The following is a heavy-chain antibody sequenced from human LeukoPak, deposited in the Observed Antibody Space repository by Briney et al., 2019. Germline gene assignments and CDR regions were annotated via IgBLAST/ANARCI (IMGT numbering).Heavy chain of an antibody. V-gene: IGHV1-18*01. CDR1: GYTFTSYV. D-gene: IGHD3-10*01. CDR2: ISAYNGNT. Sequence: GASVKVSCKASGYTFTSYVISWVRQAPGQGLEWMGWISAYNGNTNYAQKLQGRVTMTTDTSTSTAYMELRSLRSDDTAVYYCARDSGSGSYFFGDAFDIWGQGTMVTVSS. J-gene: IGHJ3*02. CDR3: ARDSGSGSYFFGDAFDI.